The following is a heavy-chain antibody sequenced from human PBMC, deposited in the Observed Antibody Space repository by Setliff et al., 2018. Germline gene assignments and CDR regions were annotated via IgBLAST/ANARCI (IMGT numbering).Heavy chain of an antibody. D-gene: IGHD3-10*01. Sequence: KPSETLSLTCTVSGGSVRGYYWSWIRQPPGKGLEWIGYMYYSGDTYYNPSVKSRVTISVDKSKNQFSLSLRSVTAADTAVYYCATDGPVLNGDYISWGQGTLVTVSS. CDR3: ATDGPVLNGDYIS. CDR2: MYYSGDT. V-gene: IGHV4-59*02. CDR1: GGSVRGYY. J-gene: IGHJ5*02.